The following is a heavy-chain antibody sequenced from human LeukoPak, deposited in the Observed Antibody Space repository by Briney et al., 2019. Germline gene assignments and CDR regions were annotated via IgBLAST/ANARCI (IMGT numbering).Heavy chain of an antibody. Sequence: GGSLRLSCAASGFTFNTYCMHCVRRAPRGGLVWVLRINSDGSRTIYADSVRGRFTISRDNAKNTLYLQMNRLRVEDTTVYYCTRVAYWNDDYFDYWGQGTLVTVSS. V-gene: IGHV3-74*01. CDR3: TRVAYWNDDYFDY. J-gene: IGHJ4*02. CDR1: GFTFNTYC. D-gene: IGHD1-1*01. CDR2: INSDGSRT.